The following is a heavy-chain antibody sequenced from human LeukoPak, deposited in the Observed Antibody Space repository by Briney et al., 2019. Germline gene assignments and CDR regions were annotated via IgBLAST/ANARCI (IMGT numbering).Heavy chain of an antibody. CDR1: GGSISRHY. CDR2: IYYSGST. CDR3: ARSLAARPGFDY. J-gene: IGHJ4*02. V-gene: IGHV4-59*11. D-gene: IGHD6-6*01. Sequence: SETLSLTCTVSGGSISRHYWSWIRQPPGKGLEWIGYIYYSGSTNYNPSLKSRVTISVDTSKNQFSLKLSSVTAADTAVYYCARSLAARPGFDYWGQGTLVTVSS.